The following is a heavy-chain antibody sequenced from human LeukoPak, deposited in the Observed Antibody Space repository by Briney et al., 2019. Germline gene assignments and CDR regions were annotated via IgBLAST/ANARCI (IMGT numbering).Heavy chain of an antibody. CDR1: DFTVSDVY. CDR3: ARVDPEMAVAGTLYGY. Sequence: PGGSLRLSCAASDFTVSDVYMSWVRQAPGKGLEWVSVIYKGGITYYADSVKGRFTISRDNSGNTLYIQMNSLRAEDTAVYYCARVDPEMAVAGTLYGYWGQGTLVTVSS. V-gene: IGHV3-66*01. D-gene: IGHD6-19*01. J-gene: IGHJ4*02. CDR2: IYKGGIT.